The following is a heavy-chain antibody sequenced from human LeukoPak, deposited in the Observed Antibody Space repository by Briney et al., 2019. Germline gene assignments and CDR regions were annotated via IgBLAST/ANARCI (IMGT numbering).Heavy chain of an antibody. CDR3: ARDLRSYGDAPVN. Sequence: GGSLRLSCAASGFTFSSYAVHWVRQAPGKGLEWVAVISYDGSNKYYADSVKGRFTISRDNSKNTLYLQMNSLRAEDTAVYYCARDLRSYGDAPVNWGQGTLVTVSS. CDR2: ISYDGSNK. V-gene: IGHV3-30-3*01. D-gene: IGHD4-17*01. J-gene: IGHJ4*02. CDR1: GFTFSSYA.